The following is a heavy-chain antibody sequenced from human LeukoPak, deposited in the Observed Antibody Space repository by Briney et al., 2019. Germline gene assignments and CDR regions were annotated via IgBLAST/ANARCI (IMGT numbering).Heavy chain of an antibody. J-gene: IGHJ4*02. D-gene: IGHD2-8*01. CDR2: IYYSGIT. Sequence: SETLSLTCTVSGGSISTYYWSWIRQPPGKGLEWIGYIYYSGITNYSPSLQSRVTISVDTSKNQFSLRLSSVTAADTAMYYCARSGTKPNGFDYWGQGTLVTVSS. V-gene: IGHV4-59*01. CDR3: ARSGTKPNGFDY. CDR1: GGSISTYY.